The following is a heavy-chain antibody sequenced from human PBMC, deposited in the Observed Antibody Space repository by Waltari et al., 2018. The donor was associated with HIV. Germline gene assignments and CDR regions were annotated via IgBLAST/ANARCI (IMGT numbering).Heavy chain of an antibody. Sequence: QVQLQESGPGLVKPSGTLSLTCSVSGASISDNHWWGWIRQSPGGGLEWISYISYSGNINYNPSLKSRVAMSLDPSKDQFSLRLSSVTALDTAVYYCARKPPGIGHFDSWGQGVLVTVSS. CDR1: GASISDNHW. V-gene: IGHV4-28*05. CDR3: ARKPPGIGHFDS. J-gene: IGHJ4*02. D-gene: IGHD1-26*01. CDR2: ISYSGNI.